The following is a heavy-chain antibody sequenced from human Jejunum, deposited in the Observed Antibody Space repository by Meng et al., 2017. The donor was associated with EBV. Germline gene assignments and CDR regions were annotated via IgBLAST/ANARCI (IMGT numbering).Heavy chain of an antibody. J-gene: IGHJ6*02. Sequence: QVQLVESGGGVVQPGGSLRLSCAASGFTFSSYAMHWVRQAPGKGLEWVTVISKDGINKYYADSVKGRFTISRDNSKNTLYLQMNSLRAEDTAVYYCAKRGYGSGSYFYHYGMDVWGQGTTGTVSS. CDR2: ISKDGINK. CDR1: GFTFSSYA. D-gene: IGHD3-10*01. CDR3: AKRGYGSGSYFYHYGMDV. V-gene: IGHV3-30-3*02.